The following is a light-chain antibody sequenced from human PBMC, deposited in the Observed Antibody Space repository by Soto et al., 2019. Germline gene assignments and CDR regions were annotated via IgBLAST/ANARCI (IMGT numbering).Light chain of an antibody. V-gene: IGKV3-20*01. CDR1: QSVSSSY. Sequence: EIVLTQSPGTLSLSPGERATLSCRASQSVSSSYLAWYQQRPGQAPRLLIYSASRRATGIPDRFSGSGSGTDFTLTISRLEAEDFAVYFCQQYGSSPTFGQGTKVDIK. CDR2: SAS. J-gene: IGKJ1*01. CDR3: QQYGSSPT.